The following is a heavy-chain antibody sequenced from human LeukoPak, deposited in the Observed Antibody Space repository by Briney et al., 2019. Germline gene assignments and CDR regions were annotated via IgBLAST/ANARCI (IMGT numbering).Heavy chain of an antibody. J-gene: IGHJ3*02. D-gene: IGHD1-7*01. Sequence: GGSLRLSCAASGSTFSSYSMNWVRQAPGKGLEWVSSIGSRSAYTYYADSVKGRFTISRDNTKNSLYLQMNSLRAGDKAVYYCARGGLNFDAFDIWGQGTMVTVSS. CDR2: IGSRSAYT. CDR1: GSTFSSYS. CDR3: ARGGLNFDAFDI. V-gene: IGHV3-21*01.